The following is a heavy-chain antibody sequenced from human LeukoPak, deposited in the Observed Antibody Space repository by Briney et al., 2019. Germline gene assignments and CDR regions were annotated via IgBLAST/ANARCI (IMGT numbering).Heavy chain of an antibody. CDR3: ARDERMSGYVNYYYGMDV. CDR2: ISSSGSTI. J-gene: IGHJ6*02. CDR1: GFTFSDYY. Sequence: GGSLRLSCAASGFTFSDYYMSWIRQAPGKGLEWVSYISSSGSTIYYADSVKGRFTISRDNAKNSLYLQMNSLRAEDTAVYYCARDERMSGYVNYYYGMDVWGQGTTVTVSS. D-gene: IGHD5-12*01. V-gene: IGHV3-11*01.